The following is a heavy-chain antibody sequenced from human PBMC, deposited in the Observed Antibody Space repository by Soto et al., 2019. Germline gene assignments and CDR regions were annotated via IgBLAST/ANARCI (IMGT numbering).Heavy chain of an antibody. J-gene: IGHJ4*02. D-gene: IGHD5-12*01. V-gene: IGHV4-34*01. Sequence: PSETLSLTCAVYGGSFSGYYWSWIRQPPGKGLEWIGEINHSGSTNYNPSLKSRVTISVDTSKNQFSLKLSSVTAADTAVYYCARRDGIVATIGYFDYWGQGTLVTVSS. CDR1: GGSFSGYY. CDR2: INHSGST. CDR3: ARRDGIVATIGYFDY.